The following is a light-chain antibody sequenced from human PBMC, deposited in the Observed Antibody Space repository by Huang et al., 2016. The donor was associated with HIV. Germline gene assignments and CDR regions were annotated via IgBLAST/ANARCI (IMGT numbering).Light chain of an antibody. CDR1: QGITNY. CDR3: QQFNSYPFI. CDR2: AAS. J-gene: IGKJ4*01. Sequence: IQLTQSPSSVSAYVGDRVAITCRASQGITNYVAWYQQKPGKAPKLLMYAASTLERGVPSRFSGSGSGTDFTLAISSLQPEDSATYYCQQFNSYPFIFGGGTKVEIK. V-gene: IGKV1-9*01.